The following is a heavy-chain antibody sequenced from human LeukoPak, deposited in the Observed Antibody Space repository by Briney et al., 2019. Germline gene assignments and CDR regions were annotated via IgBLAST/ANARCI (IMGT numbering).Heavy chain of an antibody. CDR1: GGSFSGYY. Sequence: SETLSLTCAVYGGSFSGYYWSWIRQPPGKGLEWIGEINHSGSTNYNPSLKSRVTISVDTSKNQFSLKLSSVTAADTAVYYCAREIRYDFWSGYSYHFDYWGQGTLVTVSS. D-gene: IGHD3-3*01. CDR3: AREIRYDFWSGYSYHFDY. CDR2: INHSGST. J-gene: IGHJ4*02. V-gene: IGHV4-34*01.